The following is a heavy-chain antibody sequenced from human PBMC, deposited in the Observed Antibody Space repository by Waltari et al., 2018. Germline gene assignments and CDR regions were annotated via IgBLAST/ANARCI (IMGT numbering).Heavy chain of an antibody. CDR3: ARASTYYYDSSGYGYYYYYYGMDV. CDR2: INHSGST. Sequence: QVQLQQWGAGLLKPSENLSLTCAGYGGSFSGYSWRWIRQPPRKGREGAGEINHSGSTNYNPSLKSRVTISVDTSKNQFSLKLSSVTAADTAVYYCARASTYYYDSSGYGYYYYYYGMDVWGQGTTVTVSS. D-gene: IGHD3-22*01. J-gene: IGHJ6*02. V-gene: IGHV4-34*01. CDR1: GGSFSGYS.